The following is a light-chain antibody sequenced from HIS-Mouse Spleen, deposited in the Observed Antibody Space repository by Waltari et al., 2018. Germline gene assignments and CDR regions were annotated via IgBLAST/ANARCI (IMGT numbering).Light chain of an antibody. Sequence: AVRMTEPPSSFSASTGDRVTITCRSSQGNSSYLAWYHQKPGKAPKLLIYAASTLQSGVPSRFSGSGSGTDFTLTISCLQSEDFATYYCQQYYSYPQTFGQGTKVEIK. CDR1: QGNSSY. CDR3: QQYYSYPQT. J-gene: IGKJ1*01. V-gene: IGKV1-8*01. CDR2: AAS.